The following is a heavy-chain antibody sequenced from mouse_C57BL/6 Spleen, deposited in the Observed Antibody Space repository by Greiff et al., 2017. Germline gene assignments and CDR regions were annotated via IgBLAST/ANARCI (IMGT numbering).Heavy chain of an antibody. V-gene: IGHV1-55*01. J-gene: IGHJ2*01. CDR2: IYPGSGST. Sequence: QVQLQQPGAELVKPGASVKMSCKASGYTFTSYWITWVKQRPGQGLEWIGDIYPGSGSTNYNEKFKSKATLTVDTSSSTAYMQLSSLTSEDSAVYYCARGGDGYVYFNYWGQGTTLTVSS. CDR1: GYTFTSYW. CDR3: ARGGDGYVYFNY. D-gene: IGHD2-3*01.